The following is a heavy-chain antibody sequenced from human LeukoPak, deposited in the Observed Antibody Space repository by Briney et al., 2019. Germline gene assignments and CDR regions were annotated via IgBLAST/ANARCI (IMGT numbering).Heavy chain of an antibody. CDR3: ARDPPITGKGVYYFDY. CDR2: ISSSSGTI. D-gene: IGHD1-20*01. CDR1: GFTFSTYE. Sequence: LPGGSLRLSCTASGFTFSTYEMNWVRQAPGKGLEWVSYISSSSGTIYYADSVKGRFTISRDNAKNSLFLQMNSLRAEDTAVYYCARDPPITGKGVYYFDYRGQGTLVTVSS. J-gene: IGHJ4*02. V-gene: IGHV3-48*03.